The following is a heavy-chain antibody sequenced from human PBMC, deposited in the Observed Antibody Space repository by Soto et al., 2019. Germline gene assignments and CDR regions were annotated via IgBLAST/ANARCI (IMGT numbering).Heavy chain of an antibody. CDR2: IGSFFAT. V-gene: IGHV3-23*01. CDR3: AKKVADRRGFDY. D-gene: IGHD6-6*01. CDR1: VFTFSSYA. J-gene: IGHJ4*02. Sequence: GSLRLCCVASVFTFSSYAMSWVRQAPGKGLEWVSAIGSFFATYYADSVKGRFTISRDNSNSALYLQINSLRAEDTAIYYCAKKVADRRGFDYWGQGALVTVSS.